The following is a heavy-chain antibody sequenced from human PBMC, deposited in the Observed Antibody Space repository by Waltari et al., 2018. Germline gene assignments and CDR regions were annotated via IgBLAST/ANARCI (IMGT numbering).Heavy chain of an antibody. CDR3: AREFVAGDEAPFDY. J-gene: IGHJ4*02. Sequence: QVQLQESGPGLVKPSQTLSLTCTVSGGSISSGGYYWSWIRQHPGKGLEWIGYIYYSGSTYYNPSLKSRVTIAVDTSKNQFSLKLSSVTAADTAVYYCAREFVAGDEAPFDYWGQGTLVTVSS. CDR1: GGSISSGGYY. V-gene: IGHV4-31*03. CDR2: IYYSGST. D-gene: IGHD7-27*01.